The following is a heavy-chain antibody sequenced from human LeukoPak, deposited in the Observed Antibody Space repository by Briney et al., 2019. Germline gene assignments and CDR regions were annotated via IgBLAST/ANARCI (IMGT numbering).Heavy chain of an antibody. Sequence: PGRSLRLSCAASGFTFSSYGMHWVRQAPGKGLEWVAVISYDGSNKYYADSVKGRFTISRDNSKNTLYLQMNSLRAEDTAVYYCAKGNDYYDSSGSLDYWGQGTLVTVSS. CDR2: ISYDGSNK. CDR3: AKGNDYYDSSGSLDY. CDR1: GFTFSSYG. V-gene: IGHV3-30*18. J-gene: IGHJ4*02. D-gene: IGHD3-22*01.